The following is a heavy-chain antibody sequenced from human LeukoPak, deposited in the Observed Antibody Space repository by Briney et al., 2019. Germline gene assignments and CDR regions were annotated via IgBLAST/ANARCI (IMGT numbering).Heavy chain of an antibody. V-gene: IGHV3-7*01. D-gene: IGHD2/OR15-2a*01. CDR3: TRLQSYFNS. CDR1: GFNFNTYW. CDR2: ISQDGGES. J-gene: IGHJ1*01. Sequence: GGSLRLSCAASGFNFNTYWMAWVRQAPAGKGPERVASISQDGGESYYADSVRGRFTISRDNAKNTLYLQMNSLRAEDTTMYYCTRLQSYFNSWGQGTLVTVYS.